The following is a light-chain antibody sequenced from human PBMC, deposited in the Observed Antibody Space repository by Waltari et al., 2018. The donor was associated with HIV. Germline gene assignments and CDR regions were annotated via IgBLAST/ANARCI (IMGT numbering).Light chain of an antibody. CDR3: QQYKSSAEFT. CDR1: QDINYS. Sequence: DPVSITCRASQDINYSLAWYQQKPGRAPNLLIYGASTLHTGVPSRFSGSGSGTYFTLSINCLQAEDFATYYCQQYKSSAEFTFGPGTKVDFK. V-gene: IGKV1-8*01. J-gene: IGKJ3*01. CDR2: GAS.